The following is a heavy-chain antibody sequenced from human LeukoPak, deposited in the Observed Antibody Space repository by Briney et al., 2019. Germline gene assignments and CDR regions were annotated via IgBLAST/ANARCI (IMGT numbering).Heavy chain of an antibody. CDR1: GYMFTGYY. CDR3: ARGYCSGDCFTLFDY. V-gene: IGHV1-2*02. CDR2: MDPNSGGT. D-gene: IGHD2-21*02. Sequence: ASVKVSCKASGYMFTGYYMHWVRQAPGQGLEWMGWMDPNSGGTNYAQKFQGRVTMTRDTSISTAYMELSSLRSDDTAVYYCARGYCSGDCFTLFDYWGQGTLVTVSS. J-gene: IGHJ4*02.